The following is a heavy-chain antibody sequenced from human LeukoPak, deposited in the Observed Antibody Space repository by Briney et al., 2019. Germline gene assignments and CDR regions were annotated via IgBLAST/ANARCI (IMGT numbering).Heavy chain of an antibody. V-gene: IGHV4-30-4*08. CDR2: IYYSGST. CDR3: ARDLGYSSSGGGFDY. D-gene: IGHD6-13*01. Sequence: SETLSLTCTVSVGSISSGDYYWSWIRQPPGKGLEWIGYIYYSGSTYYNPSLQSRVAIAVDTSKNQFSRKLSSVTAADTAVYYCARDLGYSSSGGGFDYWGQGTLVTVS. CDR1: VGSISSGDYY. J-gene: IGHJ4*02.